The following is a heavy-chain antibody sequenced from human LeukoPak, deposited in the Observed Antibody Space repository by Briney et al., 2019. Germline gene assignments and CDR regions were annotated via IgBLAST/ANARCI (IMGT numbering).Heavy chain of an antibody. V-gene: IGHV3-23*01. D-gene: IGHD2-8*01. J-gene: IGHJ5*02. Sequence: GGSLRLSCAASGFTFSSYAMSWVRQAPGKGLEWVSAISGSGGSTYYADSVKGRFTISRDNSKNTLYLQMNSLRAEDTAVYYCAKAGICTNGVCYPWWFDPWGQGTLVTVSS. CDR1: GFTFSSYA. CDR3: AKAGICTNGVCYPWWFDP. CDR2: ISGSGGST.